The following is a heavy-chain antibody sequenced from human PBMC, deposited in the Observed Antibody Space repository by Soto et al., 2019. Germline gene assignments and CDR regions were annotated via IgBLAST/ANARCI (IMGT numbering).Heavy chain of an antibody. D-gene: IGHD3-10*01. CDR1: GYTFTSYG. V-gene: IGHV1-18*01. CDR2: ISAYNGNT. J-gene: IGHJ6*02. CDR3: ARERVRWFGELLRYYYYYYGMDV. Sequence: GASVKVSCKASGYTFTSYGISWVRQAPGQGIEWMGWISAYNGNTNYAQKLQGRVTMTTDTSTSTAYMELRSLRSDDTAVYYCARERVRWFGELLRYYYYYYGMDVWGQGTTVTVSS.